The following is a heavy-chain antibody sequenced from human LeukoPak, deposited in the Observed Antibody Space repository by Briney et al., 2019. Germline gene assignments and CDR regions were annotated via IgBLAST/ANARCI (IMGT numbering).Heavy chain of an antibody. V-gene: IGHV3-23*01. Sequence: QAGGSLRLSCSASGFTFTTYGMNWVRQAPGKGLEWVSGIGGSGTRTYNADSVKGRFTISRDNSKNTLYLQTNSLRDEDTAVNYCAKESHWILFDDWGQGTLVTVSS. CDR1: GFTFTTYG. CDR2: IGGSGTRT. J-gene: IGHJ4*02. D-gene: IGHD2-2*03. CDR3: AKESHWILFDD.